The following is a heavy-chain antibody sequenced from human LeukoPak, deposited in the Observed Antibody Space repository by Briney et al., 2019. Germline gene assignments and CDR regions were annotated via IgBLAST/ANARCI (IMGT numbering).Heavy chain of an antibody. CDR1: GFTFSSYG. V-gene: IGHV3-30*02. CDR2: IRYDGSNK. J-gene: IGHJ3*02. Sequence: GGSLRLSCAASGFTFSSYGMHWVRQAPGKGLEWVAFIRYDGSNKYYADSVKGRFTISRDNSMNTLYLQMNSLRAEDTAVYYCAKDGDYGDYVSAFDIWGQGTMVTVSS. D-gene: IGHD4-17*01. CDR3: AKDGDYGDYVSAFDI.